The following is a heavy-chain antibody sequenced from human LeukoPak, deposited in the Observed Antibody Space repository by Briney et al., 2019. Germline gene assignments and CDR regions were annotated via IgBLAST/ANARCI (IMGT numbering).Heavy chain of an antibody. CDR2: CGTDGDT. V-gene: IGHV3-23*01. CDR1: GFTFSTSA. Sequence: GGSLRLSCAASGFTFSTSALNWVRQAPGKGLEWVSACGTDGDTYYADSVKGGFTISRENSRHTLSLQMTGLRAEDAAVYYCAKKTPGTYPFDSWGQGTLVTVSP. D-gene: IGHD6-13*01. CDR3: AKKTPGTYPFDS. J-gene: IGHJ4*02.